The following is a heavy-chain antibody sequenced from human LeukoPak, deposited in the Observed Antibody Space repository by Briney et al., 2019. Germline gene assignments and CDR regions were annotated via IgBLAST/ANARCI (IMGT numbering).Heavy chain of an antibody. CDR3: AIRGYSGSLAS. D-gene: IGHD1-26*01. J-gene: IGHJ5*02. V-gene: IGHV3-7*01. Sequence: GGSLRLSCAASGFTFSSYWMSWVRQAPGKGLEWVANIKQDGSEKYYVDSVKGRFSISRDNAKNSLYLQMSSLRAEDTAVYYCAIRGYSGSLASWGQGTLVTVSS. CDR1: GFTFSSYW. CDR2: IKQDGSEK.